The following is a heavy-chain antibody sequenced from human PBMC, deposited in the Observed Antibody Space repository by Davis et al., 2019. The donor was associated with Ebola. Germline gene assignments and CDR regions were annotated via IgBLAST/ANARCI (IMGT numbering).Heavy chain of an antibody. D-gene: IGHD1-14*01. J-gene: IGHJ6*04. CDR2: IIPIFGTA. V-gene: IGHV1-69*13. Sequence: AASVKVSCKASGGTFSSYAISWVRQAPGQGLEWMGGIIPIFGTANYAQKFQGRVTITADESTSTAYMELSSLRSEDTAVYYCATQPGNHGYYYYGMDVWGKGTTVTVSS. CDR1: GGTFSSYA. CDR3: ATQPGNHGYYYYGMDV.